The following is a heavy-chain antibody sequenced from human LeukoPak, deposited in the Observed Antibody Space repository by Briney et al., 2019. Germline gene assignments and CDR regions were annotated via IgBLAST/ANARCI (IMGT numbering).Heavy chain of an antibody. Sequence: SVKVSCKASGGTFSSYAISWVRQAPGQGLEWMGRIIPIFGTANYAQKFQGRVTITRNTSISTAYMELSSLRSEDTAVYYCARGITYYGSGSYPLWGQGTLVTVSS. V-gene: IGHV1-69*05. CDR3: ARGITYYGSGSYPL. D-gene: IGHD3-10*01. CDR1: GGTFSSYA. J-gene: IGHJ4*02. CDR2: IIPIFGTA.